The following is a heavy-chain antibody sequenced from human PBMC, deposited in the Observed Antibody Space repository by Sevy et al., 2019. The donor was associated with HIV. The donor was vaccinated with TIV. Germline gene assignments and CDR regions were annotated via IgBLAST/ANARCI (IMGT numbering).Heavy chain of an antibody. CDR2: ISGYNVHT. CDR1: GYTFITYG. D-gene: IGHD6-13*01. Sequence: ASVKVSCKASGYTFITYGITWVRQAPGQGLEWMGWISGYNVHTKYARELQGRVTITTDTSTSTAYLELRSLTSDDTAVYYCARTGYSTLDRVAAADSSLDFWDQGTLVTVSS. V-gene: IGHV1-18*01. J-gene: IGHJ4*02. CDR3: ARTGYSTLDRVAAADSSLDF.